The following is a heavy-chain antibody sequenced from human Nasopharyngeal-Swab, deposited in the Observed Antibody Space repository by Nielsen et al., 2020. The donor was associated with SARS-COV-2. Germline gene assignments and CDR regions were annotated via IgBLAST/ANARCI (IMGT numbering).Heavy chain of an antibody. CDR3: AKYYGDYPYYYYYMDV. CDR2: ISGSGGST. J-gene: IGHJ6*03. Sequence: GESLKISCAASGFTFSSDVMSWVRQAPGKGLEWVSAISGSGGSTYYADSVKGGFTISRDNSKNTLYLQMNSLRAEDTAVYYCAKYYGDYPYYYYYMDVWGKGTTVTVSS. D-gene: IGHD4-17*01. V-gene: IGHV3-23*01. CDR1: GFTFSSDV.